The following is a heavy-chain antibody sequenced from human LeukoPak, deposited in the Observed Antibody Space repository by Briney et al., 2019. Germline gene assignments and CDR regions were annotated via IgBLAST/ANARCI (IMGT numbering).Heavy chain of an antibody. CDR3: AKESVTTLLNYYYYYMDV. CDR2: TSDDGHTQ. J-gene: IGHJ6*03. D-gene: IGHD4-11*01. V-gene: IGHV3-30*07. CDR1: GFTFSTYA. Sequence: GRSLRLSCAASGFTFSTYAMHWVRQAPGEGLEWVAVTSDDGHTQYYADSVKGRFTISRDNSKNTLYLQMNSLRAEDTAVYYCAKESVTTLLNYYYYYMDVWGKGTTFTVSS.